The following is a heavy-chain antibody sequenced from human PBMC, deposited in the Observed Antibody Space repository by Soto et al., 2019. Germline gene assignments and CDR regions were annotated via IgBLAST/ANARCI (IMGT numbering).Heavy chain of an antibody. J-gene: IGHJ4*02. V-gene: IGHV1-8*01. CDR1: GYTFTSSD. CDR3: ARGRIVGAAFDY. Sequence: QVQLVQSGAEVKKSGASVKVSCKASGYTFTSSDINWVRQATGQGLEWMGWMNPNTGNTGYTQRFQGRVTMTRYSSITTAYMELSSLRSDDTAVYYCARGRIVGAAFDYWGQGPLVTVSS. CDR2: MNPNTGNT. D-gene: IGHD1-26*01.